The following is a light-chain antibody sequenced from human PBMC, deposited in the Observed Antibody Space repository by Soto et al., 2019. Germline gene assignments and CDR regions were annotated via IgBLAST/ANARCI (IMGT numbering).Light chain of an antibody. CDR3: QHHNSYSQT. CDR1: QSIRYY. V-gene: IGKV1-5*01. Sequence: DIQLTQSPPTLSASVGDRVTITCRASQSIRYYLAWYQQMPGKAPKLLIYGASSLQSGVPSRFSGSRSGTEFTLTISSLHPDDFATYFCQHHNSYSQTFGQGTRWISN. J-gene: IGKJ1*01. CDR2: GAS.